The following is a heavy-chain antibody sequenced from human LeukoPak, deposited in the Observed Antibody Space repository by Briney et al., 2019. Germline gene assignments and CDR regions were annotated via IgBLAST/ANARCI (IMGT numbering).Heavy chain of an antibody. CDR3: AKDFWVYGEYANAFDI. D-gene: IGHD4-17*01. CDR1: GFTFSSYA. J-gene: IGHJ3*02. CDR2: ISGSGGST. V-gene: IGHV3-23*01. Sequence: GGSLRLSCAASGFTFSSYAMSWVRQAPGKGLEWVSAISGSGGSTYYADSVKGRFTISRDNSKNTLYLQMNSLRAEDTAVYYCAKDFWVYGEYANAFDIWGQGTMVTVSS.